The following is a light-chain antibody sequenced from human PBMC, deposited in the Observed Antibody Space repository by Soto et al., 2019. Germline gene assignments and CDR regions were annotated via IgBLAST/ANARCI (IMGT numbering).Light chain of an antibody. Sequence: DIPMTQSPPSLYASVGDRVTITCRASQNSNIYLHWYQQKPGKAPKLLIYTTSSLQSGVPSRFRGSGSGTDFTLTISILQPEDFATYSCQQGFRTPPTFGGGTKVEIK. CDR2: TTS. V-gene: IGKV1-39*01. CDR1: QNSNIY. J-gene: IGKJ4*01. CDR3: QQGFRTPPT.